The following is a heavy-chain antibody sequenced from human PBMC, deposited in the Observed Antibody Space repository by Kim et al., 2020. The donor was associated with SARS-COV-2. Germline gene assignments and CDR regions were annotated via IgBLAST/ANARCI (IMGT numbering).Heavy chain of an antibody. Sequence: SLKIRVTISVDTSKNQFSLKLSSVTAADTAVYYCARGGGRYGGIQSWFDPWGQGTLVTVSS. V-gene: IGHV4-34*13. D-gene: IGHD4-17*01. J-gene: IGHJ5*02. CDR3: ARGGGRYGGIQSWFDP.